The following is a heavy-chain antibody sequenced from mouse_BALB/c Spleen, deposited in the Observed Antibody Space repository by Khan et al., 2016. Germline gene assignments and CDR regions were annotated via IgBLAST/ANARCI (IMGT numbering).Heavy chain of an antibody. Sequence: EVELVESGPGLVKPSQSLSLTCTVTGYSITSDYAWNWIRQFPGNKLEWMGYISYSGSTSYNPSLKSRISITRDTSKNQFFLQLNSVTTEDTATYYCARATPRWYFDVWGAGTTVTVSS. CDR2: ISYSGST. CDR1: GYSITSDYA. CDR3: ARATPRWYFDV. J-gene: IGHJ1*01. V-gene: IGHV3-2*02. D-gene: IGHD6-1*01.